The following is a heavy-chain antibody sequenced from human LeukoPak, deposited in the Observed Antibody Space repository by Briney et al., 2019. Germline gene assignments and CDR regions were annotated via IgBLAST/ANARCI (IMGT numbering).Heavy chain of an antibody. D-gene: IGHD6-13*01. CDR1: GFTFSSYD. J-gene: IGHJ5*02. CDR2: IGTAGDT. V-gene: IGHV3-13*01. Sequence: GGSLRLSRAASGFTFSSYDMHWVRQATGKGLEWVSAIGTAGDTYYPGSVKGRFTISRENAKNSLYLQMNSLRAGDTAVYYCARGRRPYISSWNWFDPWGQGTLVTVSS. CDR3: ARGRRPYISSWNWFDP.